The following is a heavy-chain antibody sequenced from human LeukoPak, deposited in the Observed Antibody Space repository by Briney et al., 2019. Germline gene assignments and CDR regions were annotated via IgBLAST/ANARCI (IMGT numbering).Heavy chain of an antibody. CDR2: ISSSGSTK. J-gene: IGHJ3*02. CDR1: GFTFSSYE. D-gene: IGHD3-22*01. Sequence: GGSLRLSCAASGFTFSSYEMNWVRQAPGKGLEWVSSISSSGSTKYYADSLKGRFTISRDNARNSLYLQMYSLRAEDTAVYYCHYDSSGLDAFDIWGQGTMVTVSS. CDR3: HYDSSGLDAFDI. V-gene: IGHV3-48*03.